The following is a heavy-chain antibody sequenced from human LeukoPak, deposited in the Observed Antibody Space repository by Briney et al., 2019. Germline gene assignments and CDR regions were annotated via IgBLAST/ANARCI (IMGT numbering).Heavy chain of an antibody. D-gene: IGHD6-13*01. CDR1: GGSISSGGYY. J-gene: IGHJ4*02. V-gene: IGHV4-30-2*01. CDR2: IYHSGST. Sequence: SQTLSLTCTVSGGSISSGGYYWSWIRQPPGKGLEWIGYIYHSGSTYYNPSLKSRVTISVDRSKNQFSLKLSSVTAADTAVYYCAREGVSSPFDYWGQGTLVTVSS. CDR3: AREGVSSPFDY.